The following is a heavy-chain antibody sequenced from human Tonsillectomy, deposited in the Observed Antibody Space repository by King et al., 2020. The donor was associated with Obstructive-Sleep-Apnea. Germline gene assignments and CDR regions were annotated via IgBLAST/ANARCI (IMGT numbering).Heavy chain of an antibody. Sequence: VQLVESGGGLVKPGGSLRLSCVASGFTISDYYMSWIRQAPGKGLEWISYISSTVITIYSADSVRGRFTISRDNAKNLLYLQMNSLRADDTAVYYCAREGLLRYFDLWGRGTLVTVSS. CDR1: GFTISDYY. CDR3: AREGLLRYFDL. CDR2: ISSTVITI. J-gene: IGHJ2*01. V-gene: IGHV3-11*01.